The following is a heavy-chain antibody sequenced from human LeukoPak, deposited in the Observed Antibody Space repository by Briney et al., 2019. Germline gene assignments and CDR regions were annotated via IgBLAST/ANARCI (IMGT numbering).Heavy chain of an antibody. CDR1: GYTFTSYG. V-gene: IGHV1-18*01. CDR2: ISAYSCNT. J-gene: IGHJ4*02. CDR3: ARVTIFGVVIMDLDY. Sequence: ASVNVSCKASGYTFTSYGFRWARQPPGRGREWVGWISAYSCNTNYAQKLKGRVTMTTDKSTSTAYMELRSLRSDDTAVYYCARVTIFGVVIMDLDYWGQGTLVTVSS. D-gene: IGHD3-3*01.